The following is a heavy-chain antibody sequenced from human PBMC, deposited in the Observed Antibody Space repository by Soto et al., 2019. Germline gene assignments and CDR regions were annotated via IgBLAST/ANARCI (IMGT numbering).Heavy chain of an antibody. CDR3: ARDSSEYDFWSGYYMDY. CDR2: IIPILGIA. V-gene: IGHV1-69*08. CDR1: GGTFSSYT. D-gene: IGHD3-3*01. Sequence: QVQLVQSGAEVKKPGSSVKVSCKASGGTFSSYTIGWVRQAPGQGLEWMGRIIPILGIANYAQKFQGRVTITADKSTSTAYMELSSLRSEDTAVYYCARDSSEYDFWSGYYMDYWGQGTLVTVSS. J-gene: IGHJ4*02.